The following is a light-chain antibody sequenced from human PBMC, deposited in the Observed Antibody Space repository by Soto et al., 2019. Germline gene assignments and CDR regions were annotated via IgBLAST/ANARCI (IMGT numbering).Light chain of an antibody. CDR2: DVS. J-gene: IGLJ3*02. CDR1: SSDVGAYNY. Sequence: QSALTQPASVSGSPGQSITISCTGTSSDVGAYNYVSWYQQHPGKVPKLIIYDVSYRPSGGPQRFSGSKSGNTASLTIYWLQTEDEDDYYCSAYTSGSVVVFGGGTKVTVL. CDR3: SAYTSGSVVV. V-gene: IGLV2-14*03.